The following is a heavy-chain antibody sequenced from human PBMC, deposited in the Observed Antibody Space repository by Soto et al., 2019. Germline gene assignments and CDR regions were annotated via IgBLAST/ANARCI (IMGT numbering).Heavy chain of an antibody. Sequence: ASVKVSCKASGYTFTSYYMHWVRQAPGQGLEWMGIINPSGGSTSYAQKFQGRVTMTRDTSTSTVYMELSSLRSEDTAVYYCARDLATQWLVPNYYYYGMDVWGQGTTVTVSS. D-gene: IGHD6-19*01. J-gene: IGHJ6*02. CDR1: GYTFTSYY. V-gene: IGHV1-46*01. CDR2: INPSGGST. CDR3: ARDLATQWLVPNYYYYGMDV.